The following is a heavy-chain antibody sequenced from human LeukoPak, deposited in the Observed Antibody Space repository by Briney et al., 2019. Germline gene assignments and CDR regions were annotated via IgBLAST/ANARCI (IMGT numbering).Heavy chain of an antibody. Sequence: PGGSLRLSCAASGFTFSSYAMSWVRQAPGKGLEWVSAISGSGGSTYYADSVKGRFTISRDNSKNTLYLQMNSLRAEDTAVYYCAKAPPYDFWSGYTDYYMDVWGKGTTVTVSS. J-gene: IGHJ6*03. V-gene: IGHV3-23*01. CDR1: GFTFSSYA. CDR3: AKAPPYDFWSGYTDYYMDV. CDR2: ISGSGGST. D-gene: IGHD3-3*01.